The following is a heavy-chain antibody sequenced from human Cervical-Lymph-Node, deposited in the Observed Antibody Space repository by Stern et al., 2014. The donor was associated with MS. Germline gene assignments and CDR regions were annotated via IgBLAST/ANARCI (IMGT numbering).Heavy chain of an antibody. CDR2: ISSSSSYI. Sequence: VQLVQSGGGLVKPGGSLRLSCAASGFTFSSYSMNWVRQAPGKGLERVSSISSSSSYIYYADSVKGRFTIARDNAKNSLYLQMNSLRAEDTAVYYCARVYSREFQHWGQGTLVTVSS. V-gene: IGHV3-21*01. CDR1: GFTFSSYS. CDR3: ARVYSREFQH. D-gene: IGHD3-22*01. J-gene: IGHJ1*01.